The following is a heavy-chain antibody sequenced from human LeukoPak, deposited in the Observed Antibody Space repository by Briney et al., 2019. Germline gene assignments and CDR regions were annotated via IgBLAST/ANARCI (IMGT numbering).Heavy chain of an antibody. J-gene: IGHJ4*02. D-gene: IGHD2-15*01. CDR3: ARELGYCSGRACYSVFDY. Sequence: GGSLRLSCAASGFTFSSYWMGWVRRAPGKGPEWVAHIKEDGSEKYYVDSVKGRFTMFRDNAKNSLYLQMNSLRSEDTALYYCARELGYCSGRACYSVFDYWGQGTLVTVAS. CDR2: IKEDGSEK. CDR1: GFTFSSYW. V-gene: IGHV3-7*01.